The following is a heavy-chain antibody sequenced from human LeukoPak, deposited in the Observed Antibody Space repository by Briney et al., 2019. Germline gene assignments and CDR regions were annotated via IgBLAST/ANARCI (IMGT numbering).Heavy chain of an antibody. D-gene: IGHD3-16*02. CDR2: IRSKANSYAT. CDR1: GFTFTSYT. J-gene: IGHJ4*02. V-gene: IGHV3-73*01. Sequence: GGSLRLSCAASGFTFTSYTMNWVRQASGKGLEWAGRIRSKANSYATAYAASVKGRFTISRDDSKNTAYLQMNSLKTEDTAVYYCTSIYDYVWGSYRYIDYWGQGTLVTVSS. CDR3: TSIYDYVWGSYRYIDY.